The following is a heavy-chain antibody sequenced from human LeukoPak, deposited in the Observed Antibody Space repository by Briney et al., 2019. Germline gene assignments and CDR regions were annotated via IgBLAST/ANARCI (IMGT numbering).Heavy chain of an antibody. Sequence: GASVKVSCKASGYTFTSYYMHWVRQAPGQGLEWMGIINPSGGSTSYAQKFQGRVTMTRDMSTSTVYMELSSLRSEDTAVYYCARGGGGDYYGSGSYYNRAPNWFDPWGQGTLVTVSS. D-gene: IGHD3-10*01. J-gene: IGHJ5*02. CDR3: ARGGGGDYYGSGSYYNRAPNWFDP. CDR1: GYTFTSYY. V-gene: IGHV1-46*01. CDR2: INPSGGST.